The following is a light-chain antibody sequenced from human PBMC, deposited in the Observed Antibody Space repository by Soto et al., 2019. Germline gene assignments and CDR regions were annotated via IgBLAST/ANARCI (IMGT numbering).Light chain of an antibody. CDR1: SSDIGGYDF. CDR3: CSYAGSYTHV. Sequence: QSVLTQPRSVSGSPGQSVTISCTGTSSDIGGYDFVSWYQRHPGKAPKLMIFDVIKRPSGVPDRFSGSRSGNTASLIISGLQPEDEADYYCCSYAGSYTHVFGTGTKLTVL. V-gene: IGLV2-11*01. CDR2: DVI. J-gene: IGLJ1*01.